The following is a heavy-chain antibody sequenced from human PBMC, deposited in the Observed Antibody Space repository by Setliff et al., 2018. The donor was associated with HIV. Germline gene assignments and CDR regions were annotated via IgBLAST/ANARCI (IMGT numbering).Heavy chain of an antibody. Sequence: GGSLRLSCAASGFTFSSYTMNWVRQAPGKGLEWVSSISSSSYYIYYADSVRGRFTISRDDAEKSVYLQMNSLRAEDTAVYYCARAEVVEGYYYYYYMDVWGKGTTVTVSS. J-gene: IGHJ6*03. D-gene: IGHD2-15*01. V-gene: IGHV3-21*01. CDR2: ISSSSYYI. CDR3: ARAEVVEGYYYYYYMDV. CDR1: GFTFSSYT.